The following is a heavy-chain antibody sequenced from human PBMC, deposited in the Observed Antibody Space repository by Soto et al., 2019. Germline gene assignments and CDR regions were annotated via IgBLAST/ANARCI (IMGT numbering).Heavy chain of an antibody. CDR1: GLTFSNYA. Sequence: EVRLLESGGGLVKPGGSLRLSCATSGLTFSNYAMSWVRQAPGGGLEWVSSMSGSSSTTYYADSVRGRFTISRDRSKNTLYLQRSSLRAEDTALYYCAKNQERELPRVSDFWGQGTLVTVSS. V-gene: IGHV3-23*01. CDR3: AKNQERELPRVSDF. J-gene: IGHJ4*02. CDR2: MSGSSSTT. D-gene: IGHD1-7*01.